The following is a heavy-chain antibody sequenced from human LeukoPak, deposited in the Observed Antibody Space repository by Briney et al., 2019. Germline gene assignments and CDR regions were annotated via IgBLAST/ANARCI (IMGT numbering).Heavy chain of an antibody. CDR1: GGSISSHY. Sequence: SETLSLTCTVSGGSISSHYWSWIRQPPGKGLEWIGYIYYSGSTNYNPSLKSRVTISVDTSKNQFSLKLSSVTAADTAVYYCARGSNYYFDYWGPGTLVTVSS. D-gene: IGHD4-11*01. CDR2: IYYSGST. V-gene: IGHV4-59*11. J-gene: IGHJ4*02. CDR3: ARGSNYYFDY.